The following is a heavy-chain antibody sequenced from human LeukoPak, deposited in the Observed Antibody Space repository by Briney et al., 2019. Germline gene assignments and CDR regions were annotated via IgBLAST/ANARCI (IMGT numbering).Heavy chain of an antibody. D-gene: IGHD2-2*01. CDR3: ARERGSCDV. V-gene: IGHV1-46*01. CDR1: GYTFTNYF. Sequence: ASVKVSCKASGYTFTNYFMHWVRQAPGQGLEWMGIINPGSGSTTYAQTFQGRVTMTRDTSTSTVYMELSSLRSEDTAVYYCARERGSCDVWGQGTLVTVSS. J-gene: IGHJ4*02. CDR2: INPGSGST.